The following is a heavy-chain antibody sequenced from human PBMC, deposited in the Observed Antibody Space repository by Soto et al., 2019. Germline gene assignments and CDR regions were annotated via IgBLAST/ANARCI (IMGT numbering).Heavy chain of an antibody. CDR1: GFTFSSYS. J-gene: IGHJ5*02. Sequence: GGSLRLSCAASGFTFSSYSMNWVRQAPGKGLEWVSSISSSSSYIYYADSVKGRFTISRDNAKNSLYLQMNSLRAEDTAVYYCARVSPSSGYDDDPWGQGTLVTVSS. D-gene: IGHD5-12*01. CDR3: ARVSPSSGYDDDP. V-gene: IGHV3-21*01. CDR2: ISSSSSYI.